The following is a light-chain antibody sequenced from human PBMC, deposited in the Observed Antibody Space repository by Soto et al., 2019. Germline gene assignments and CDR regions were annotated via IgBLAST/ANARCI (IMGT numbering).Light chain of an antibody. J-gene: IGKJ5*01. CDR3: QQFDDSVT. V-gene: IGKV3-20*01. CDR1: QSVSSSY. CDR2: GAS. Sequence: EIVMTQSPATLSVSPGERATLSCRASQSVSSSYLAWYQQKPGQAPRLPIFGASDRATGTPDRFSGSGSGTDFTLTISRLEPEDSAVYYCQQFDDSVTFGQGTRLEIK.